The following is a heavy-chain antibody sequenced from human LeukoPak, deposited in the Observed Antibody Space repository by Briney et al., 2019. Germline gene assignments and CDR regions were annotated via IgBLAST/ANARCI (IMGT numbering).Heavy chain of an antibody. CDR1: GGSISSGDYY. D-gene: IGHD3-10*01. CDR3: ASITMVRGVNY. Sequence: SQTLSLTCTVSGGSISSGDYYWSWIRQPPGKGLEWIGYIYYSGGTYYNPSLKSRVTILVDTSKNQFSLKLSSVTAADTAVYYCASITMVRGVNYWGQGTLVTVSS. J-gene: IGHJ4*02. V-gene: IGHV4-30-4*08. CDR2: IYYSGGT.